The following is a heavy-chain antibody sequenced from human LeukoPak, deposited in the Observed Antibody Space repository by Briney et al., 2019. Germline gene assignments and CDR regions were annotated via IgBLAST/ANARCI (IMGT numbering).Heavy chain of an antibody. CDR3: ARGDSGYDYAGDYYYMDV. V-gene: IGHV3-7*01. Sequence: RTGGSLRLSCAASGFTFSSYWMSWVRQAPGKGLEWVANIKQDGSEKYYVDSVKGRFTISRDNAKNSPYLQMNSLRAEDTAVYYCARGDSGYDYAGDYYYMDVWGKGTTVTVSS. J-gene: IGHJ6*03. CDR2: IKQDGSEK. CDR1: GFTFSSYW. D-gene: IGHD5-12*01.